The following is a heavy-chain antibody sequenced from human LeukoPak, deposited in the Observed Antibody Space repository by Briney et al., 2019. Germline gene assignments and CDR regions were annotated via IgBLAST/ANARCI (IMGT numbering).Heavy chain of an antibody. CDR2: ITVNNGYT. V-gene: IGHV1-18*01. CDR1: GYTFTSHG. J-gene: IGHJ4*02. Sequence: ASVKVSFTAAGYTFTSHGFIWLRQDPGQGLEWMGWITVNNGYTKYAQELQGRVTMTTDTSTSTAYMELRSLRSDDTAVYYCAKVHCISTNCNHIWTYFDYWGQGTLVTVSS. CDR3: AKVHCISTNCNHIWTYFDY. D-gene: IGHD2-2*01.